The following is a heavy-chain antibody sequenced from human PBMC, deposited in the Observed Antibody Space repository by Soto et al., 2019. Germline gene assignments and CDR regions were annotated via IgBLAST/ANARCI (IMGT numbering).Heavy chain of an antibody. D-gene: IGHD6-19*01. CDR2: IYYSGST. Sequence: SETLSLTCTVSGGSISSSSYYWGWIRQPPGKGLEWIGSIYYSGSTYYNPSLKSRATISVDTSKNQFSLKLSSVTAADTAVYYCASGIAVAGNNYYYYYGMDVWGQGTTVT. J-gene: IGHJ6*02. CDR3: ASGIAVAGNNYYYYYGMDV. CDR1: GGSISSSSYY. V-gene: IGHV4-39*01.